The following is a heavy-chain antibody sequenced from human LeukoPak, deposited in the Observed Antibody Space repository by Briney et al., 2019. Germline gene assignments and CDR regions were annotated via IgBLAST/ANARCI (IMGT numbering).Heavy chain of an antibody. CDR1: GYTFTGYY. J-gene: IGHJ4*02. CDR3: ARVQRSSGWYNY. CDR2: INPNRGGT. V-gene: IGHV1-2*02. D-gene: IGHD6-19*01. Sequence: ASVKVSCKASGYTFTGYYMHWVRQAPGQGLEWMGWINPNRGGTNYAQKFQGRVTMTRDTSISTAYMELSRLRSDDTAVYYCARVQRSSGWYNYWGQGTLVTVSS.